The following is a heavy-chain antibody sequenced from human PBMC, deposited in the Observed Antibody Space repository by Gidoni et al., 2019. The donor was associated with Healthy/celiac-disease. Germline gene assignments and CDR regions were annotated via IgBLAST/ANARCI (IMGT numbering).Heavy chain of an antibody. CDR3: AKSLFGGYFDY. CDR2: ISGSGGST. V-gene: IGHV3-23*04. D-gene: IGHD3-16*01. J-gene: IGHJ4*02. Sequence: EVQQVESGGGLAQPGGSLRPPGAAPGFTFSSYAMSWVRQAPGKGLEWVSAISGSGGSTYYADSVKGRFTISRDNSKNTLYLQMNSLSVEDTAVYYCAKSLFGGYFDYWGQGTLVTVSS. CDR1: GFTFSSYA.